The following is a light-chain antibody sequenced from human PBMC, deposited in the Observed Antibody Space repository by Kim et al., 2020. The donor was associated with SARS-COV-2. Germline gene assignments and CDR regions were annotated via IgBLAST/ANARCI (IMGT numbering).Light chain of an antibody. J-gene: IGKJ4*01. CDR3: QQTYSPLLT. Sequence: ASIRDRVTIPCRASQSINTYLNWYQQKPGKAPQLLIYAASNLHTGVPSRFSGSGSGTEFSLTISSLQSEDVATYFCQQTYSPLLTFGGGTKVDIK. CDR1: QSINTY. V-gene: IGKV1-39*01. CDR2: AAS.